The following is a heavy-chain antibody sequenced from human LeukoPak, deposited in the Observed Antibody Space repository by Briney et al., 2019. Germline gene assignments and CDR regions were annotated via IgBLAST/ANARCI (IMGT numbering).Heavy chain of an antibody. J-gene: IGHJ4*02. CDR2: ISGENGNT. Sequence: ASVTVSCNASGYSFSSHGINYGIIWVRQAPGQGLEWMGWISGENGNTNYGQKFQGRVTMTTHTSTSTAYMELRALTSDDTAMYYCARELGNYFDYWGQGTLVTVSS. CDR3: ARELGNYFDY. V-gene: IGHV1-18*01. D-gene: IGHD3-16*01. CDR1: GYSFSSHGINYG.